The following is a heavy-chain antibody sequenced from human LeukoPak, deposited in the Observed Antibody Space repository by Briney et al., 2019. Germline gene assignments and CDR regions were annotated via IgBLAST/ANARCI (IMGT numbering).Heavy chain of an antibody. CDR2: IYSGGST. CDR3: GLVVPAGD. V-gene: IGHV3-66*01. J-gene: IGHJ4*02. Sequence: TGGSLRLSCAASGFTVSSNYMTWVRQAPGKGLEWVSVIYSGGSTYYADSVKGRFIISRDNSKNTLYLQMNSLRAEDTAVYYCGLVVPAGDWGQGTLVTVSS. CDR1: GFTVSSNY. D-gene: IGHD2-2*01.